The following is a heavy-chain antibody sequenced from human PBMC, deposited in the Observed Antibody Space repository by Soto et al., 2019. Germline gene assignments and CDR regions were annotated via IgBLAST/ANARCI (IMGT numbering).Heavy chain of an antibody. Sequence: QVQLVESGGGVVQPGRSLRLSCAASGFTFSSYGMHWVRQAPGKGLEWVAVISYDGSNKYYADSVKGRFTISRDNSKNTLYLQMNSLRAEDTALYYCARASNYDILIQPFDYWGQGTLVTVSS. J-gene: IGHJ4*02. V-gene: IGHV3-30*03. CDR2: ISYDGSNK. CDR3: ARASNYDILIQPFDY. D-gene: IGHD3-9*01. CDR1: GFTFSSYG.